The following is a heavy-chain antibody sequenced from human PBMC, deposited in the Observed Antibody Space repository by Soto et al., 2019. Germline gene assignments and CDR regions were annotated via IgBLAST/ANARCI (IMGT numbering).Heavy chain of an antibody. Sequence: GASVKVSCKASEYTFTSYDINWVRQATGQGLEWMGWMNPNSGNTGYAQKFQGRVTMTRNTSISTAYMELSSPRFEDTAVYYCARERAVGFDPGGQGTLVTVSS. CDR1: EYTFTSYD. D-gene: IGHD2-15*01. V-gene: IGHV1-8*01. CDR2: MNPNSGNT. CDR3: ARERAVGFDP. J-gene: IGHJ5*02.